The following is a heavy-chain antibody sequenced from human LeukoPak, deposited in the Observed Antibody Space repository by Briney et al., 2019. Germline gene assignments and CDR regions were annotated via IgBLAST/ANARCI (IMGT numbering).Heavy chain of an antibody. CDR1: GGTFSSYA. Sequence: ASVKVSCKASGGTFSSYAISWVRQAPGQGLEWMGGIIPIFGTANYAQKFQGRVTITADKSTSTAYMELSSLRSEDTAVYYCARDSTMVRGVIWDYYYGMDAWGKGTTVTVSS. V-gene: IGHV1-69*06. J-gene: IGHJ6*04. CDR3: ARDSTMVRGVIWDYYYGMDA. D-gene: IGHD3-10*01. CDR2: IIPIFGTA.